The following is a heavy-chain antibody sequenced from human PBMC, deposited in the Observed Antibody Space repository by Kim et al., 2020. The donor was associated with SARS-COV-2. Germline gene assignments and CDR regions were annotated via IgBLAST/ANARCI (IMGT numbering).Heavy chain of an antibody. CDR2: P. J-gene: IGHJ4*02. Sequence: PDYAAPVKGRFTISRDESKNTLYLQMNSLKTEDTAVYYCTSQTYGDNGYWGQGTLVTVSS. D-gene: IGHD4-17*01. V-gene: IGHV3-15*01. CDR3: TSQTYGDNGY.